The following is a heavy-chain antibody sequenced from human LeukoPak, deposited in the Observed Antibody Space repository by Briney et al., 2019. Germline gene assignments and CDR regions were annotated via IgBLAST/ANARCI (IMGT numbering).Heavy chain of an antibody. D-gene: IGHD2-2*01. Sequence: ASVKVSCKASGYTFTSYDINWVRQAPGQGLEWMGWMNPNSGNTGYAQKFQGRVTMTRNTSISTAYMELSSLRSEDTAVYYCARAQLGYCSSTSCFPGRDYYYYMDVWGKGTTVTVSS. CDR3: ARAQLGYCSSTSCFPGRDYYYYMDV. V-gene: IGHV1-8*01. CDR1: GYTFTSYD. J-gene: IGHJ6*03. CDR2: MNPNSGNT.